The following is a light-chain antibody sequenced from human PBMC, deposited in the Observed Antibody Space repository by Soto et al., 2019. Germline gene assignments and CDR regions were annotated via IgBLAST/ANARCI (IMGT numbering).Light chain of an antibody. CDR2: DAS. CDR3: QQYETFSGT. Sequence: DIQMTQSPSTLSASVGDTVTVTCRASQSVSGWLAWYQQKPGQAPKLLIYDASASPRGVPSRFSGSGPGRKFTLPIATLPRDDVATYYCQQYETFSGTVGPGAKVDMK. V-gene: IGKV1-5*01. J-gene: IGKJ1*01. CDR1: QSVSGW.